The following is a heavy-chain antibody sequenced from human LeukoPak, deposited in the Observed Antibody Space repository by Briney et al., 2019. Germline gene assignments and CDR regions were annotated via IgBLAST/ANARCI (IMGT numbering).Heavy chain of an antibody. J-gene: IGHJ4*02. D-gene: IGHD3-3*01. CDR3: ARLSLKVLEWSPTKGKETHYFDY. Sequence: SETLSLTCTVSGGSISSGSYHWSWIRQPAGKGLEWIGRIYTSGSTNYNPSLKSRVTISVDTSKNQFSLKLSSVTAADTAVYYCARLSLKVLEWSPTKGKETHYFDYWGQGTLVTVSS. V-gene: IGHV4-61*02. CDR1: GGSISSGSYH. CDR2: IYTSGST.